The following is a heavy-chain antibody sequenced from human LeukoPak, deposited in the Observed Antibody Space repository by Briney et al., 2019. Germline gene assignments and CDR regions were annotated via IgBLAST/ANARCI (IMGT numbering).Heavy chain of an antibody. CDR2: INHSGST. CDR1: GGSFSGYY. J-gene: IGHJ5*02. V-gene: IGHV4-34*01. D-gene: IGHD2/OR15-2a*01. Sequence: SETLSLTCAVYGGSFSGYYWSWIRQPPGKGLEWIGEINHSGSTNYNPSLKSRVTISVDTPKNQFSLKLSSVTAADTAVYYCARVLNWFDPWSQGTLVTVSS. CDR3: ARVLNWFDP.